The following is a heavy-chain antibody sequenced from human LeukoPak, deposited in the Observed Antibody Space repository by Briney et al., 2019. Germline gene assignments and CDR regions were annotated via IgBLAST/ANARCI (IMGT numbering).Heavy chain of an antibody. CDR3: ARGLPDFSGGDDVFDI. D-gene: IGHD2-15*01. V-gene: IGHV4-39*02. CDR1: GGSMRSSSFY. J-gene: IGHJ3*02. CDR2: IYYSANT. Sequence: PSETLSLTCTVSGGSMRSSSFYWSWIRQPPGKGLEWIGSIYYSANTNYNPSLKSRVTISVDTSKNNFSLKLSSVTAADTALYYCARGLPDFSGGDDVFDIWGQGTMVTVSS.